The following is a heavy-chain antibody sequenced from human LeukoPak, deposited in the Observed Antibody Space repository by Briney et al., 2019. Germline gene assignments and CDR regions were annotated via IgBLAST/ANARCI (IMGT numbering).Heavy chain of an antibody. J-gene: IGHJ4*02. CDR2: VNLQGST. CDR3: AREGGPYRPLDY. CDR1: GFTFSSYE. V-gene: IGHV4-34*01. Sequence: LRLSCAASGFTFSSYEMNWVRQAPGKGLEWIGEVNLQGSTNYNPSLKSRVAISVDKSENHISLKLTSVTAADTAVYYCAREGGPYRPLDYSGQGTLVTVAS.